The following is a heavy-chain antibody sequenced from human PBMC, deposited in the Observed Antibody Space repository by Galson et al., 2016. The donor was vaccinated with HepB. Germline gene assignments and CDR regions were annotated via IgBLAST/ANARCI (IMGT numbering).Heavy chain of an antibody. Sequence: SETLSLTCAVSGGSISSSNWWRWVRQPPGKGLEWIGEIYHSGSTNYNPYLKCPVTISVDKSKNKFSLKLSSVTAADTAVYFCARVEYSSCWYYDFVIWGQGTMVTVSS. CDR3: ARVEYSSCWYYDFVI. V-gene: IGHV4-4*02. D-gene: IGHD6-19*01. CDR1: GGSISSSNW. CDR2: IYHSGST. J-gene: IGHJ3*02.